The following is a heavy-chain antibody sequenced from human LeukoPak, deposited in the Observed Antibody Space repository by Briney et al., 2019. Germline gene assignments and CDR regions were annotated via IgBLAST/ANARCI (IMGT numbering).Heavy chain of an antibody. CDR3: ARDPYYDFWSGVYWFDP. CDR1: GYTFTSYG. CDR2: ISAYNGNT. Sequence: GASVKVSCKASGYTFTSYGISWVRQAPGQGLEWMGWISAYNGNTNYAQKLQGRVTMTTDTSTSTAYMELRSLRSDDTAVYYCARDPYYDFWSGVYWFDPWGQGTPVTVSS. J-gene: IGHJ5*02. V-gene: IGHV1-18*01. D-gene: IGHD3-3*01.